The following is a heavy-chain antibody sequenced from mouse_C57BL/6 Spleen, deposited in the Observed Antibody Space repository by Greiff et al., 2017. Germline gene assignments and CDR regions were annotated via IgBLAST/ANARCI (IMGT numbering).Heavy chain of an antibody. V-gene: IGHV5-4*01. D-gene: IGHD1-2*01. Sequence: EVQLVESGGGLVKPGGSLKLSCAASGFTFSSYAMSWVRQTPEKRLEWVATISDGGSYTYYPDNVKGRFTISRDNAKNNLYLQMSHLKSEDTAMYYCAREPSLLRYFDYWGQGTTLTVSS. J-gene: IGHJ2*01. CDR2: ISDGGSYT. CDR1: GFTFSSYA. CDR3: AREPSLLRYFDY.